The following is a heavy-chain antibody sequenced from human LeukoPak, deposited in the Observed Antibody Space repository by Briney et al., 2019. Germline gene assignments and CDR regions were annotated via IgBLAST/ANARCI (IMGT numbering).Heavy chain of an antibody. CDR1: GGFISSYY. CDR3: ARAYSSSWGYWYFDL. J-gene: IGHJ2*01. Sequence: SQTLSLTCTVSGGFISSYYWSWIRQPAGKGLEWIGRIYTSGSTNYNPSLKSRVTMSVDTSKNQFSLKLSSVTAADTAVYYCARAYSSSWGYWYFDLWGRGTLVTVSS. V-gene: IGHV4-4*07. D-gene: IGHD6-13*01. CDR2: IYTSGST.